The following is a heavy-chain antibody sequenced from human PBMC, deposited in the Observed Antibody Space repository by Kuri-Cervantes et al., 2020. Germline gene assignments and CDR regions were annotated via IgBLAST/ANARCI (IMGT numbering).Heavy chain of an antibody. D-gene: IGHD2-15*01. CDR1: GYTFTSYD. CDR3: ARVDYCSGGSCYSPRAFDY. J-gene: IGHJ4*02. V-gene: IGHV1-18*01. Sequence: ASVKVSCKASGYTFTSYDINWVRQATGQGLGWMGWISAYNGNTNYAQKLQGRVTMTTDTSTSTAYMELRSLRSDDTAVYYCARVDYCSGGSCYSPRAFDYWGQGTLVTVSS. CDR2: ISAYNGNT.